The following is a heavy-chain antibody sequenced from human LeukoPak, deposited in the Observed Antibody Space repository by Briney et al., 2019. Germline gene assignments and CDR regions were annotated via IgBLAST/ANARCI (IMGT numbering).Heavy chain of an antibody. J-gene: IGHJ4*02. CDR1: GFTFSSYS. D-gene: IGHD5-18*01. CDR2: ISSSSSYI. Sequence: SGGSLRLSCAASGFTFSSYSMIWVRQAPGKGLEWVSSISSSSSYIYYADSVKGRFTISRDNAKNSLYLKMNSLRAEDTAVYYCARGSAPQYSYGYTDFDYWGQGTLVTVSS. V-gene: IGHV3-21*01. CDR3: ARGSAPQYSYGYTDFDY.